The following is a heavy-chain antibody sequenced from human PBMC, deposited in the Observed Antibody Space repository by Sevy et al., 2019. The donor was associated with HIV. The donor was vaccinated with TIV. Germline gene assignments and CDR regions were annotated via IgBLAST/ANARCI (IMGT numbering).Heavy chain of an antibody. J-gene: IGHJ4*02. CDR1: GGSISSYY. V-gene: IGHV4-59*01. D-gene: IGHD6-6*01. CDR2: IFYSGNT. CDR3: ATISQQLVGFFDY. Sequence: SETLSLTCTVSGGSISSYYWSWIRQSPGKGLEWIGYIFYSGNTCYNPSLKRRVTLSVDTSKNQFSLKLTSVTAADTAVYYCATISQQLVGFFDYWGQGTLVTVSS.